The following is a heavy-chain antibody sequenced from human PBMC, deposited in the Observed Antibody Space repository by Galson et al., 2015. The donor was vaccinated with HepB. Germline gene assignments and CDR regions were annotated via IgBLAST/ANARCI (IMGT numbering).Heavy chain of an antibody. D-gene: IGHD2-15*01. CDR2: ISYDGSNK. J-gene: IGHJ5*02. CDR1: GFTFSSYA. V-gene: IGHV3-30-3*01. CDR3: ARNGQDIVVVVAALNHNWFDP. Sequence: SLRLSCAASGFTFSSYAMHWVRQAPGKGLEWVAVISYDGSNKYYADSVKGRFTISRDNSKNTLYLQMNSLRAEDTAVYYCARNGQDIVVVVAALNHNWFDPWGQGTLVTVSS.